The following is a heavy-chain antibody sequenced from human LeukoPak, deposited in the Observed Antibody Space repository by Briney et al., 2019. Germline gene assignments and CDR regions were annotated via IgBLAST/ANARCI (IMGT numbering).Heavy chain of an antibody. CDR3: ARDQDFALPLDV. V-gene: IGHV1-2*02. D-gene: IGHD2-15*01. J-gene: IGHJ6*04. CDR1: GYTFTGYY. CDR2: INPNSGGT. Sequence: ALVKVSCKASGYTFTGYYMHWVRQAPGQGLEWMGWINPNSGGTNYAQKFQGRVIMTRDTSISTAYMELSRLRSDDTAVYYCARDQDFALPLDVWGKGTTVTVSS.